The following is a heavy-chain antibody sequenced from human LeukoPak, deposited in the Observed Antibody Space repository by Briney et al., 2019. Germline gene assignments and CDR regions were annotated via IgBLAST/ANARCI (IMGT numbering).Heavy chain of an antibody. J-gene: IGHJ4*02. V-gene: IGHV1-18*01. CDR1: GYTFTSYG. Sequence: GASVKVSCKASGYTFTSYGVSWVRQAPGQGLEWMGWISCYNGKTEYAQKFQGRVTMTTDTSTSTVYMELRSLTSDDTAMYYCARDIGVSQFDYWGQGTRVTVSS. CDR2: ISCYNGKT. CDR3: ARDIGVSQFDY. D-gene: IGHD3-10*01.